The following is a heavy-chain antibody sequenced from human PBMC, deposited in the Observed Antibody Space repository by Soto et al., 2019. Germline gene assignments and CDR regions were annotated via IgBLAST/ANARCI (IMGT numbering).Heavy chain of an antibody. D-gene: IGHD3-10*01. CDR3: AKDRGGRFGSGAYQLDY. CDR2: ISGSGSSP. V-gene: IGHV3-23*01. CDR1: GFTFSNYA. Sequence: EVQLLESGGGLVQPGGSLRLSCAASGFTFSNYAMNWVRQAPGKGLEWVSGISGSGSSPYYADSVKGRFTISRDNSKNTLDLQMNSLRAADTAVYYCAKDRGGRFGSGAYQLDYWGQGTLVTVSS. J-gene: IGHJ4*02.